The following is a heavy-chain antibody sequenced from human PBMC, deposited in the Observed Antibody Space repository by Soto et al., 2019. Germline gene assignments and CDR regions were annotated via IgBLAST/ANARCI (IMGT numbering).Heavy chain of an antibody. Sequence: EVQLLESGGGLVQPGGSLRLSCAASGFTFSSYAMSWVRQAPGKGLEWVSAISANVDSAYYADSVKGRFTVSRDNSKNTLYLQMNSLRAEDTAVYYCAKKGDRMVRGAYYFDYWGQGTLVTVSS. D-gene: IGHD3-10*01. J-gene: IGHJ4*02. CDR3: AKKGDRMVRGAYYFDY. CDR2: ISANVDSA. V-gene: IGHV3-23*01. CDR1: GFTFSSYA.